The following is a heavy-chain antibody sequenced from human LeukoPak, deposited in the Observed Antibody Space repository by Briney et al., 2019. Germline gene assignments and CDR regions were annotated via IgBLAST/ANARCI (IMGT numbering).Heavy chain of an antibody. CDR3: ARDSCSLWFGECSGRSDFDY. CDR1: GYTFTGYY. CDR2: INPNSGGT. J-gene: IGHJ4*02. D-gene: IGHD3-10*01. Sequence: ASVKVSCKASGYTFTGYYMHWVRQAPGQGLEWMGWINPNSGGTNYAQKFQGRVTITRDTSISTAYMELSRLRSDDTAVYYCARDSCSLWFGECSGRSDFDYWGQGTLVTVSS. V-gene: IGHV1-2*02.